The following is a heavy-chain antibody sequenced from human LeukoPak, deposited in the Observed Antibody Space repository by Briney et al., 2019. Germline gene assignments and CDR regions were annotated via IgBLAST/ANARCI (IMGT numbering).Heavy chain of an antibody. J-gene: IGHJ4*02. CDR1: GFTFSSYG. D-gene: IGHD2-15*01. CDR2: IWYDGSNK. CDR3: ARDNGWSADF. Sequence: GGSLRLSCAASGFTFSSYGMHWVRQAPGKGLEWVAVIWYDGSNKYYADSVKGRFTISRDNAKNSLFLQMNSLRAEDTAVYYCARDNGWSADFWGQGTLVTVSS. V-gene: IGHV3-33*01.